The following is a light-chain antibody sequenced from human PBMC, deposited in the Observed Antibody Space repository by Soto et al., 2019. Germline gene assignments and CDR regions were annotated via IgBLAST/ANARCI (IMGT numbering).Light chain of an antibody. J-gene: IGKJ1*01. Sequence: EIVLTQSPGTLYLSPGERATLSCRASQSVSSSYLAWYQQKPGQAPRLLIYGASSRATGIPDRFSGSGSGTDFTLTISRLEPEYFAVYYCQQYGSSPWTLGQGTKVEIK. CDR2: GAS. CDR1: QSVSSSY. V-gene: IGKV3-20*01. CDR3: QQYGSSPWT.